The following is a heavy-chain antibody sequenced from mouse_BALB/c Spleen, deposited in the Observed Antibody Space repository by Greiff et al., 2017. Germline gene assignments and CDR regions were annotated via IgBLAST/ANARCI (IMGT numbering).Heavy chain of an antibody. J-gene: IGHJ4*01. V-gene: IGHV3-6*02. CDR1: GYSITSGYY. CDR2: ISYDGSN. D-gene: IGHD1-2*01. Sequence: ESGPGLVKPSQSLSLTCSVTGYSITSGYYWNWIRQIPGNKLEWMGYISYDGSNNYNPSLKNRISITRDTSKNQFFLKLNSVTTEDTATYYCAREFITTATGAMDYWGQGTSVTVSS. CDR3: AREFITTATGAMDY.